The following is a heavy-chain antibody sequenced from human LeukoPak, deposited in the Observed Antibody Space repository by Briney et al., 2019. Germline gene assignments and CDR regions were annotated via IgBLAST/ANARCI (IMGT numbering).Heavy chain of an antibody. CDR2: ISSSGSTI. J-gene: IGHJ6*03. Sequence: PGGSLRLSCAASGFTFSDYYMSWIRQAPGEGLEWVSYISSSGSTIYYADSVKGRFTISRDNAKNSLYLQMNSLRAEDTAVYYCARDRKEKRWLQRSWYMDVWGKGTTVTISS. D-gene: IGHD5-24*01. CDR1: GFTFSDYY. CDR3: ARDRKEKRWLQRSWYMDV. V-gene: IGHV3-11*04.